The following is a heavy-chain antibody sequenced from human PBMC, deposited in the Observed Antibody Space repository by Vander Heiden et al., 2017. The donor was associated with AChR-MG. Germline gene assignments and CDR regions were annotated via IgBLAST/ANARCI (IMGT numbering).Heavy chain of an antibody. CDR2: INQDGSER. J-gene: IGHJ3*02. D-gene: IGHD3-16*01. CDR1: EFTFITYW. CDR3: VRGFDGFLGFDI. Sequence: VHLVESGGGLVQPGGSLRLSCATSEFTFITYWMSWVRQAPGKGLEWVANINQDGSERNYVDAIKGRFTISRDNAKNSLYLHMNSLRAEDTAVYYCVRGFDGFLGFDIWGQGTMVTVSS. V-gene: IGHV3-7*04.